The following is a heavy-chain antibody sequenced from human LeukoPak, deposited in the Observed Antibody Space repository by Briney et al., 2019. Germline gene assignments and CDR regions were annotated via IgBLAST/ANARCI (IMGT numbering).Heavy chain of an antibody. CDR1: GYTLTELS. D-gene: IGHD1-26*01. V-gene: IGHV1-24*01. CDR2: FDPEDGET. J-gene: IGHJ4*02. Sequence: ASVKVSCKVSGYTLTELSMHWVRQAPGKGLEWMGGFDPEDGETIYAQKFQGRVTMTEETSTDTAYMELSSLRSEDTAVYYCATKKGSSYSGSLYYFDYWGQGTLVTVSS. CDR3: ATKKGSSYSGSLYYFDY.